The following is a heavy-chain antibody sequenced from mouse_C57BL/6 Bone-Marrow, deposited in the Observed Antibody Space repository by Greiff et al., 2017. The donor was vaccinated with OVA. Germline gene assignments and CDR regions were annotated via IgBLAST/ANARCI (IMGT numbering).Heavy chain of an antibody. Sequence: VQLQQSDAALVKPGASVKISCKASGYTFTDHTIHWMKQRPEQGLAWIGYIYPRDGSTKYNEKFKGKATLTADKSSSTAYMQLNSLTAEDSAVYFSARGYYCAMDYWGQGTSVTVSS. CDR3: ARGYYCAMDY. V-gene: IGHV1-78*01. CDR1: GYTFTDHT. D-gene: IGHD2-2*01. CDR2: IYPRDGST. J-gene: IGHJ4*01.